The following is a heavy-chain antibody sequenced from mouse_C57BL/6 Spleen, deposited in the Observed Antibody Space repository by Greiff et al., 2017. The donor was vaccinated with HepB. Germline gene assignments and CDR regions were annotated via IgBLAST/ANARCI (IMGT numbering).Heavy chain of an antibody. CDR3: TLTTVVAPYFDY. CDR1: GYTFTDYE. CDR2: IDPETGGT. V-gene: IGHV1-15*01. D-gene: IGHD1-1*01. Sequence: VQLVESGAELVRPGASVTLSCKASGYTFTDYEMHWVKQTPVHGLEWIGAIDPETGGTAYNQKFKGKAILTADKSSSTAYMELRSLTSEDSAVYYCTLTTVVAPYFDYWGQGTTLTVSS. J-gene: IGHJ2*01.